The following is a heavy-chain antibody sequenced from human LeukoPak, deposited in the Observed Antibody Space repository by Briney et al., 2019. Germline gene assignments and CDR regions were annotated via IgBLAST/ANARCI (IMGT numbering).Heavy chain of an antibody. CDR1: GGSISSYY. V-gene: IGHV4-4*07. Sequence: SETLSLTCTVSGGSISSYYWSWIRQPAGKGLEWIGRIYTSGSTNYNPSLKSRVTISVDTSKNQFSLKLSSVTAADTAVYYCTRDPAFYGSGDWGQGTLVTVSS. J-gene: IGHJ4*02. CDR3: TRDPAFYGSGD. CDR2: IYTSGST. D-gene: IGHD3-10*01.